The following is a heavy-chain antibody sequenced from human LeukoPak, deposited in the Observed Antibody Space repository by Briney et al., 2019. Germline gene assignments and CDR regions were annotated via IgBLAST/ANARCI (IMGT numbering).Heavy chain of an antibody. CDR2: INPNSGGT. V-gene: IGHV1-2*02. CDR3: ARDINGGSERNY. J-gene: IGHJ4*02. D-gene: IGHD3-16*01. CDR1: GYTFTGYY. Sequence: ASVKVSCKASGYTFTGYYMHWVRQAPGQGLEWMGWINPNSGGTNYAQKFQGRVTMTRDTSISTAYMELSRLRSDDTAVYYCARDINGGSERNYWGQGTLVTVSS.